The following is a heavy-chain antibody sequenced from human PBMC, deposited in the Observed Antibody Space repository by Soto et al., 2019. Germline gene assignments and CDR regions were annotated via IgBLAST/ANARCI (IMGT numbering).Heavy chain of an antibody. CDR1: GYTFTSYG. J-gene: IGHJ6*02. V-gene: IGHV1-18*04. D-gene: IGHD2-2*01. CDR3: ARVANIVVVPAYGMDV. CDR2: ISAYNGNT. Sequence: AAVKVSCKASGYTFTSYGISWVRQAPGQGLEWMGWISAYNGNTNYAQKLQGRVTMTTDTSTSTAYMELRSLRSDDTAVYYCARVANIVVVPAYGMDVWGQGTTV.